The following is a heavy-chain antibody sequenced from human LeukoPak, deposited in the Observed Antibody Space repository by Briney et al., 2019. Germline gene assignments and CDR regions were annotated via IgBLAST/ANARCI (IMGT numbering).Heavy chain of an antibody. J-gene: IGHJ4*02. CDR2: ISRSGTDI. D-gene: IGHD1-26*01. CDR1: GFPFSSYA. V-gene: IGHV3-48*03. CDR3: ARLPSGTYSDYFDY. Sequence: GGSLRLSCAASGFPFSSYAMSWVRQAPGKGLEWVSYISRSGTDIYYADSVKGRFTTSRDNAKHSLYLQMNSLRAEDTAVYYCARLPSGTYSDYFDYWGQGTLVTVSS.